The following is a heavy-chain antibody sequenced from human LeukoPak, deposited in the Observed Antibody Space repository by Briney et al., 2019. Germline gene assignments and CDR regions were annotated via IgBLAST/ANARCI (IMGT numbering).Heavy chain of an antibody. CDR2: ISTSSSYI. D-gene: IGHD3-22*01. CDR3: PRTSDTSGRLYWYFDL. V-gene: IGHV3-21*01. J-gene: IGHJ2*01. Sequence: GGSLRLSCAASAFTFSSYSMNWVRQAPGKGLEWVSFISTSSSYIHYADSVKGRFTISRDNAKNSLYLQMNSLRAEDTAVYYCPRTSDTSGRLYWYFDLWGRGTLVTVSS. CDR1: AFTFSSYS.